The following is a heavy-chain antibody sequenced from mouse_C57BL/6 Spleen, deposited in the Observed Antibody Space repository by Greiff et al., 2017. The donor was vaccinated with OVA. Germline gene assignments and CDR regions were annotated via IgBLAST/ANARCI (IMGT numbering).Heavy chain of an antibody. J-gene: IGHJ1*03. CDR2: ISDGGSYT. CDR3: ARGRKPYYGSTYWYIDV. CDR1: GFTFSSYA. Sequence: EVKLMESGGGLVKPGGSLKLSCAASGFTFSSYAMSWVRQTPEKRLEWVATISDGGSYTYYPDNVKGRFTISRDNAKNNLYLQMRHLKSEDTAMYYCARGRKPYYGSTYWYIDVWGTGTTVTVSS. V-gene: IGHV5-4*03. D-gene: IGHD1-1*01.